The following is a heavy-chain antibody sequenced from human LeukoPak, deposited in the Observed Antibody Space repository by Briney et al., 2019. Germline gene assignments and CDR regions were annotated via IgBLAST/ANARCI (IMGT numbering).Heavy chain of an antibody. Sequence: GGSLRLSCAASGFTFSSYEMNWVRQAPGKGLEWVSSISSSSSYIYYADSVKGRFTISRDNAKNSLYLQMNSLRAEDTAVYYCASKNLYSSSWPFDYWGQGTLVTVSS. CDR2: ISSSSSYI. D-gene: IGHD6-13*01. CDR1: GFTFSSYE. J-gene: IGHJ4*02. V-gene: IGHV3-21*01. CDR3: ASKNLYSSSWPFDY.